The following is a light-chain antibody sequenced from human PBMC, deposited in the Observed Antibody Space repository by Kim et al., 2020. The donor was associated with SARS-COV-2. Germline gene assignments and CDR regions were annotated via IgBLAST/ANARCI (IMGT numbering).Light chain of an antibody. CDR2: GNN. CDR3: QSYDSSLNAYV. V-gene: IGLV1-40*01. J-gene: IGLJ1*01. CDR1: SSNIGAGYD. Sequence: QRVTLSGTGSSSNIGAGYDAHWYQQLPGRAPKLLISGNNKRPSGVPDRFSGSKSGTSASLAITGLQADDEADYYCQSYDSSLNAYVFGTGTKVTVL.